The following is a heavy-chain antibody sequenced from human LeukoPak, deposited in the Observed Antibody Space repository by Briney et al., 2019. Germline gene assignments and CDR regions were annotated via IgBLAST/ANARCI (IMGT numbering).Heavy chain of an antibody. V-gene: IGHV4-34*01. CDR2: INHSGST. Sequence: PSETLSLTCAVYGGSFSGYYWNWIRQPPGKGLEWIGEINHSGSTNYNPSLKSRVTISLDTSRNRFSLNVRSVTAADTAVYYCARDGVVTMELDYWGQGTLVTVSS. J-gene: IGHJ4*02. D-gene: IGHD3-3*01. CDR1: GGSFSGYY. CDR3: ARDGVVTMELDY.